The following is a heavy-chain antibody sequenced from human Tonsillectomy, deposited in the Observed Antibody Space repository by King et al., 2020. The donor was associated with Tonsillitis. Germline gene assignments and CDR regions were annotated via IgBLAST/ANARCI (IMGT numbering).Heavy chain of an antibody. J-gene: IGHJ4*02. CDR3: ARGPQWLVRGTFDY. Sequence: VQLVESGGGVVQPGRSLRLSCATSGFIFSSHGMHWVRQTPGKGLEWVAVISYDGSHKYYADSVKGRFTISRDNPKRTLYLQMNSLRTEDTAVYYCARGPQWLVRGTFDYWGQGTLVTVSS. V-gene: IGHV3-30*03. CDR2: ISYDGSHK. D-gene: IGHD6-19*01. CDR1: GFIFSSHG.